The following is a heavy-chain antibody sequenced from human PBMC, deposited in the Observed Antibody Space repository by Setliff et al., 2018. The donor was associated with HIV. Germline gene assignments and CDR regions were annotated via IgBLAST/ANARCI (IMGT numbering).Heavy chain of an antibody. V-gene: IGHV4-4*07. D-gene: IGHD5-18*01. Sequence: PSETLSLTCTVSGDSISSYSWSWIRQPAGKGLEWIGRVYTSGNTNYNPSLKSRVTMSVDTSKKQFSLNLSSVTAADTAVYYCARERNFHGNNYGYSAGAYWYFDLWGRGTLVTVSS. CDR2: VYTSGNT. CDR3: ARERNFHGNNYGYSAGAYWYFDL. J-gene: IGHJ2*01. CDR1: GDSISSYS.